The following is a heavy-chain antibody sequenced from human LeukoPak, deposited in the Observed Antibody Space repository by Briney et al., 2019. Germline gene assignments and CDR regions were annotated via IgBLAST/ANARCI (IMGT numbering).Heavy chain of an antibody. V-gene: IGHV3-74*01. D-gene: IGHD2-2*02. CDR3: ARDRVYCSSSNCYTGYFDL. CDR2: INSDASRT. CDR1: GFTFSSYW. J-gene: IGHJ2*01. Sequence: GSLRLSCVASGFTFSSYWMHWVRQAPGKGLVWVSRINSDASRTTYADSVKGRFTISRDNAKNTLYLQMTSLRAEDTAVYYCARDRVYCSSSNCYTGYFDLWGRGALVTVSS.